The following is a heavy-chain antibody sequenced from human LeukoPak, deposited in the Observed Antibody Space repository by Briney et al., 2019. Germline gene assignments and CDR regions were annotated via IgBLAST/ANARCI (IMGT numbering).Heavy chain of an antibody. J-gene: IGHJ4*02. CDR3: ARDQVTTALYYFDY. V-gene: IGHV3-7*01. CDR2: IKQDGSEK. Sequence: GGSPRLSCAASGFTFSSYWMSWVRQAPGKGLEWVANIKQDGSEKYYVDSVKGRFTISRDNAKNSLYLQMNSLRAEDTAVYYCARDQVTTALYYFDYWGQGTLVTVSS. CDR1: GFTFSSYW. D-gene: IGHD4-17*01.